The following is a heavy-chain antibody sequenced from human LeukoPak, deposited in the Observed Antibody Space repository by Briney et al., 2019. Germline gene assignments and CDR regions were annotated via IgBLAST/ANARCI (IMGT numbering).Heavy chain of an antibody. Sequence: PSETLSFTCTVSGGSISSSSYYWGWIRQPPGKGLEWIGSIYYSGSTYYTPSLKSRVTISVDTSKNQFSLKLSSVTAADTAVYYCARHRSYSYSSGWSPLFDYWGQGTLVTVSS. CDR1: GGSISSSSYY. V-gene: IGHV4-39*01. CDR2: IYYSGST. D-gene: IGHD6-19*01. J-gene: IGHJ4*02. CDR3: ARHRSYSYSSGWSPLFDY.